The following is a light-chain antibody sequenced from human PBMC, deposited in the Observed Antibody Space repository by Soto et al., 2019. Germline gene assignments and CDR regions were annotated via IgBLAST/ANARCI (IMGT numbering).Light chain of an antibody. Sequence: VMTQSPDTLSVSPGERATLSCRASQSVGRSYLAWYQQKPGQAPRLLISGISKRATGIPDRFSGGGSGTDFTLTISRLEPEDFALYICQQYDASPITFGQGTRLEIK. CDR2: GIS. J-gene: IGKJ5*01. CDR3: QQYDASPIT. V-gene: IGKV3-20*01. CDR1: QSVGRSY.